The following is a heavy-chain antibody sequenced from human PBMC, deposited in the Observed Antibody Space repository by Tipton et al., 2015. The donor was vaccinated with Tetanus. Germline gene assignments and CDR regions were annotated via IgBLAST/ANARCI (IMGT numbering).Heavy chain of an antibody. J-gene: IGHJ6*02. CDR3: ARGGMTTVTTGGGYYYSYSGMDV. CDR1: GGSFSGYY. D-gene: IGHD4-11*01. CDR2: INHSGST. V-gene: IGHV4-34*01. Sequence: TLSLTCAVYGGSFSGYYWSWIRQPPGKGLEWIGEINHSGSTNYNPSVKRRVTISVDTSKTQFSLKLSSVTAADTAVYYCARGGMTTVTTGGGYYYSYSGMDVWGQGPMVIVSS.